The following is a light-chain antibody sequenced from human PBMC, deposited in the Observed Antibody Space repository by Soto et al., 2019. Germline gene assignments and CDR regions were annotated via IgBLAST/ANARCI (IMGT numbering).Light chain of an antibody. V-gene: IGLV2-14*03. CDR3: SSYTTSSTVV. Sequence: QSALTQPASVSGSPGQSITISCTGSSSDVGGYDYVCWYQQYPGKAPKLIIYAVTDRPSGVSNRFSGSKSGNTASLIISGLQAEDDADYYCSSYTTSSTVVFGGGTKLTVL. J-gene: IGLJ2*01. CDR2: AVT. CDR1: SSDVGGYDY.